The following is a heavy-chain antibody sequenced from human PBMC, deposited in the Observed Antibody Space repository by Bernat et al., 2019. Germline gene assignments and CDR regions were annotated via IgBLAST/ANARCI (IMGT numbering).Heavy chain of an antibody. CDR3: ARDQSLNDY. J-gene: IGHJ4*02. Sequence: EVQLVESGGGLVKPGGSLRLSCAASGFTFSSYSMNWVRQAPGKGLEWVSSISSSSSYIYYADSVKGRFTISRDNAKNSLYLQMNSLRAEDTVVYYCARDQSLNDYWGQGTLVTVSS. CDR1: GFTFSSYS. V-gene: IGHV3-21*01. CDR2: ISSSSSYI. D-gene: IGHD3-9*01.